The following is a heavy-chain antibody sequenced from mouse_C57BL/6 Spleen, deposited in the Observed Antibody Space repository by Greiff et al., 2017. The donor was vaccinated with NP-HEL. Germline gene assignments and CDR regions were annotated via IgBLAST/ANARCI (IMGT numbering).Heavy chain of an antibody. J-gene: IGHJ1*03. D-gene: IGHD1-1*01. Sequence: VQLQQPGAELVMPGASVKLSCKASGYTFTSYWMHWVKQRPGQGLEWIGEIDPSDSYTNYNQKFKGKSTLTVDKSSSTAYMQLSSLTSEDSAVYYCARRGITTVVGDWYFDVWGTGTTVTVSS. CDR3: ARRGITTVVGDWYFDV. CDR2: IDPSDSYT. CDR1: GYTFTSYW. V-gene: IGHV1-69*01.